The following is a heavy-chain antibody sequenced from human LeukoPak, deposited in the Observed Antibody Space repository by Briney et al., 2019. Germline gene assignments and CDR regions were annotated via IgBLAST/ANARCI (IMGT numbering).Heavy chain of an antibody. Sequence: SETLSLTCTVSGGSISSSSYYWGWIRQPPGKGLEWIGSIYYSGSTYYNPSLKSRVTISVDTSKNQFSLKLSSVTAADTAVYYCAREPLRYFDWSGRLFCWFDPWGQGTLVTVSS. J-gene: IGHJ5*02. D-gene: IGHD3-9*01. CDR3: AREPLRYFDWSGRLFCWFDP. CDR1: GGSISSSSYY. V-gene: IGHV4-39*07. CDR2: IYYSGST.